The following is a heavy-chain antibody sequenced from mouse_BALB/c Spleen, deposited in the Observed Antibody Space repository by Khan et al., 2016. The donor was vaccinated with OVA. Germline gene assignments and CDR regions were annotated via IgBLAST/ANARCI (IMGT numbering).Heavy chain of an antibody. CDR2: INTYTGEA. J-gene: IGHJ3*01. V-gene: IGHV9-3-1*01. CDR3: SRSNGNYWFAY. CDR1: GYTLTNYG. D-gene: IGHD2-1*01. Sequence: QIQLVQSGPELKKPGETVKISCKASGYTLTNYGMNWVKQAPGKGLKWMGWINTYTGEATYADDFKGRFAFSLETSASTAYLQINNRKNEDTATYFCSRSNGNYWFAYWGQGTLVTVSA.